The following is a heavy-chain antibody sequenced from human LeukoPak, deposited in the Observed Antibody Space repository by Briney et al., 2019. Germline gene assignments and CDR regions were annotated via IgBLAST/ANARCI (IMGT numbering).Heavy chain of an antibody. CDR2: ITASSIYI. Sequence: TGGSLRLSRAPSGLSFRGYHMNWVRPAPGKGLEWVSSITASSIYIYYADSVKGRVTISRDNAENSLYLQMNSLRAEDTAVYYCARVLRDYYFDYWGQGTLVTVSS. CDR3: ARVLRDYYFDY. V-gene: IGHV3-21*04. CDR1: GLSFRGYH. D-gene: IGHD3-9*01. J-gene: IGHJ4*02.